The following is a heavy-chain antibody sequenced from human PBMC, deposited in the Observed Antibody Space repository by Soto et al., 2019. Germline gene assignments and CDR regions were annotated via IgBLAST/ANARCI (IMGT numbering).Heavy chain of an antibody. CDR3: ARGGSWNYVYGMDV. CDR2: ISAYNGNT. D-gene: IGHD1-7*01. Sequence: ASVKVSCKASGYTFTSYGISWVRQAPGQGLEWVGWISAYNGNTNYAQKLQGRVTMTTDTSTSTAYMELRSLRPDDTAVYYCARGGSWNYVYGMDVWGQGTTVTVSS. V-gene: IGHV1-18*01. J-gene: IGHJ6*02. CDR1: GYTFTSYG.